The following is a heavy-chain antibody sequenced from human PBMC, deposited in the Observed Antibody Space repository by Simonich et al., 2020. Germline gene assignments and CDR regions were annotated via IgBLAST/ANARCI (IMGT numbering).Heavy chain of an antibody. V-gene: IGHV3-9*01. CDR2: IRWKSGSI. J-gene: IGHJ1*01. D-gene: IGHD6-13*01. Sequence: EVQLVESGGGLVQPGRSLRLSCAASGFTFDDYAMHWVRQAQGKCLGWVSGIRWKSGSIGYADSVKGRFTISRDNAKNSLYLQMNSLRAEDTALYYCAKDVAAAGTEYFQHWGQGTLVTVSS. CDR3: AKDVAAAGTEYFQH. CDR1: GFTFDDYA.